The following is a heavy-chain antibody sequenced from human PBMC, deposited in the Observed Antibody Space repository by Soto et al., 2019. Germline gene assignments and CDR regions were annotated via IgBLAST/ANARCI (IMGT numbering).Heavy chain of an antibody. J-gene: IGHJ4*02. CDR3: ATGLRFYYFDY. CDR1: GYTLTELS. CDR2: FDPEDGET. V-gene: IGHV1-24*01. D-gene: IGHD4-17*01. Sequence: QVQLVQSGAEVKKPGASLKVSCKVSGYTLTELSMHWVRQAPGKGLEWMGGFDPEDGETIYAQKVQGRVTMNEDTATDTAYMEMSSLRSEDTAVYYCATGLRFYYFDYWGQGTLVTVSS.